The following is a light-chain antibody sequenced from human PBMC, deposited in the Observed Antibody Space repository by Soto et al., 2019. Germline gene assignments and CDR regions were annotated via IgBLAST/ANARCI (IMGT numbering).Light chain of an antibody. J-gene: IGLJ1*01. Sequence: QSVLAQPPSAPWSPGQSVTISCTVTGSDVGGYIFVSWYQQHPGKVPKLIIYDVNKRPSGVPDRFSGSKYGNTASLTVSGLQAEDEGDYYCVSFAGGTYVFGTGTKVTVL. CDR2: DVN. CDR1: GSDVGGYIF. V-gene: IGLV2-8*01. CDR3: VSFAGGTYV.